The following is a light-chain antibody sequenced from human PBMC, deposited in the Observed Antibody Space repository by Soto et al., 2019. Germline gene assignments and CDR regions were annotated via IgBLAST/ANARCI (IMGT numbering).Light chain of an antibody. J-gene: IGKJ2*01. CDR2: KAS. Sequence: DIHMTQSPSTLSAPVGDTVTITCRASQDVSQWLAWYQERPGKPPKLLIYKASSLERGVPSRFRGRGSETEFTLTIRDLQPDDFATYYCQHYDSYPYTFGQGTRLEIK. V-gene: IGKV1-5*03. CDR1: QDVSQW. CDR3: QHYDSYPYT.